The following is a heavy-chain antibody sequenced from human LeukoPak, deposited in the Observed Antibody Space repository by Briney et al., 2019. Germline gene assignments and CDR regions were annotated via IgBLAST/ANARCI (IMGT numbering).Heavy chain of an antibody. D-gene: IGHD2-8*01. CDR3: AREMVRDAFDI. V-gene: IGHV4-31*03. CDR2: VSSSGTT. Sequence: SQTLSLTCTVSGGSISRDGHYWSWIRQYPGKGLESIGSVSSSGTTTYNPSLKCRVTISLDTSQNQFSLNLRSLTAADTAVYYCAREMVRDAFDIWGQGTMVTVSS. J-gene: IGHJ3*02. CDR1: GGSISRDGHY.